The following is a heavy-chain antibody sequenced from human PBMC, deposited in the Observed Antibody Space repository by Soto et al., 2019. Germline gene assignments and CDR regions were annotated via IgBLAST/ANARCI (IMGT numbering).Heavy chain of an antibody. V-gene: IGHV1-46*03. J-gene: IGHJ4*02. Sequence: APVNVSCKASGYTFTSYYMHWVRQAPGQGREWMGIINPSGCSTSYAQKFQGRVTMTRATSPSTVYMELSSLRSEDTAVYYCASVKSSGYDYLDFDYWGQGTLVTVSS. D-gene: IGHD5-12*01. CDR1: GYTFTSYY. CDR2: INPSGCST. CDR3: ASVKSSGYDYLDFDY.